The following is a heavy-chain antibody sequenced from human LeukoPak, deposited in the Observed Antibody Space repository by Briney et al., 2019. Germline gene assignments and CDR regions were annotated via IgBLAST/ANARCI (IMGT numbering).Heavy chain of an antibody. CDR1: GFLFSKYW. Sequence: PGGALELSLAGPGFLFSKYWKSWVRQAPGEGLEWVANIKQDGSEKYYVDSVKGRFTISRDNAKNSLYLQMNSLGAEDTAVYYCASGSAFDYWGRGILVTVSS. CDR3: ASGSAFDY. J-gene: IGHJ4*02. D-gene: IGHD2-15*01. V-gene: IGHV3-7*01. CDR2: IKQDGSEK.